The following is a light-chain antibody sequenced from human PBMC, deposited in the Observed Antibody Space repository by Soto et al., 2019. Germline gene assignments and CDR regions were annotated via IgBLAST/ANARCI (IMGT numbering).Light chain of an antibody. J-gene: IGLJ1*01. V-gene: IGLV2-11*01. CDR1: SGDVGGYNS. CDR3: CSYVGSYSYV. CDR2: DVI. Sequence: QSVLTQPRSVSGSPGQSVTVSCIGTSGDVGGYNSVSWYQEHPGKAPKLMIYDVIKRPSGVPDRFSGSKSSNTASLTISGLLAEDEADYYCCSYVGSYSYVFXTGTKLTVL.